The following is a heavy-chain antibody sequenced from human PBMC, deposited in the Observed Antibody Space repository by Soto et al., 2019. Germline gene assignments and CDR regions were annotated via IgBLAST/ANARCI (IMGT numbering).Heavy chain of an antibody. CDR1: ELSLSTSGGS. J-gene: IGHJ4*02. CDR2: IHWADDK. CDR3: ARTPGSHTSADY. D-gene: IGHD3-3*01. Sequence: SPPTLVSAPHTLTLTITFSELSLSTSGGSVTPSRQPPGKALEWLALIHWADDKYYRTSLKNRLTISKDNYKNQVVVTMTNMAPVETATYYCARTPGSHTSADYWGQGTLVTVSS. V-gene: IGHV2-70*01.